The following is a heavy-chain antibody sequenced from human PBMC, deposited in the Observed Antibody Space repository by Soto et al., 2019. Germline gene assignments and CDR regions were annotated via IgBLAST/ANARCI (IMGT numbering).Heavy chain of an antibody. V-gene: IGHV4-34*01. J-gene: IGHJ5*02. CDR3: ARGGVVPLRFDP. CDR1: GGSFSCYY. CDR2: INHSGST. Sequence: PSETLSLTCAVYGGSFSCYYWSWIRQPPGKGLEWIGEINHSGSTNYNPSLKSRVTISVDTPKNQFSLKLSSVTAADTAVYYCARGGVVPLRFDPWGQGTLVTVSS. D-gene: IGHD2-2*01.